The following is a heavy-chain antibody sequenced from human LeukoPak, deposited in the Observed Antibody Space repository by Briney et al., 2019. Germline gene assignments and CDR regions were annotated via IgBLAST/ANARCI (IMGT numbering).Heavy chain of an antibody. J-gene: IGHJ4*02. CDR2: ISAYNGNT. V-gene: IGHV1-18*04. D-gene: IGHD6-19*01. CDR1: GYTFTSYG. CDR3: ARDQGIAVVPYYFDY. Sequence: ASVKVSCKASGYTFTSYGISWVRQAPGQGLEWMGWISAYNGNTNYAQKLQGRVTMTTDTSTSTAYMELRSLRSDDTAAYYCARDQGIAVVPYYFDYWGQGTLVTVSS.